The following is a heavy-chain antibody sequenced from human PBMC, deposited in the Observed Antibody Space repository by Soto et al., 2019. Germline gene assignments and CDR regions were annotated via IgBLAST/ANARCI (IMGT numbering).Heavy chain of an antibody. Sequence: QITLKESGPTLVKPTQTLTLTCTFSGFSLSTSGVGVGWIRQPPGKALEWLALIYWDDDKRYSPSLKIRLTITKDTSKNQVVLTLINMDPVDTATYYCAHRGSSHSFDIWGQGTMVTVSS. V-gene: IGHV2-5*02. CDR2: IYWDDDK. J-gene: IGHJ3*02. D-gene: IGHD6-6*01. CDR1: GFSLSTSGVG. CDR3: AHRGSSHSFDI.